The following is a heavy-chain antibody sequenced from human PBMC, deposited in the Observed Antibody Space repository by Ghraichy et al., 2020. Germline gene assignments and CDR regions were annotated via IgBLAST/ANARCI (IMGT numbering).Heavy chain of an antibody. Sequence: LSLTCAASGFTFSSYGMHWVRQAPGKGLEWVAVISYDGSNKYYADSVKGRFTISRDNSKNTLYLQMNSLRAEDTAVYYCAKAYGDYGGGYYYYGMDVWGQGTTVTVSS. CDR2: ISYDGSNK. CDR1: GFTFSSYG. V-gene: IGHV3-30*18. CDR3: AKAYGDYGGGYYYYGMDV. J-gene: IGHJ6*02. D-gene: IGHD4-17*01.